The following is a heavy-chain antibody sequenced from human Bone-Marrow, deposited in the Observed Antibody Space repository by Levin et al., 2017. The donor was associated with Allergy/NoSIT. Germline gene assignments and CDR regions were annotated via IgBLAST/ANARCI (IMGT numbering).Heavy chain of an antibody. J-gene: IGHJ6*02. Sequence: PGGSLRLSCAASGFNFNRYWMSWVRQAPGRGLEWVASIRQDGSERSYVDSVKGRFTMSRDNAKKSLFLQMYSLRAEDTAVYYCARFSVGSYGHYYSYYAMDVWGQGTTVTVSS. CDR2: IRQDGSER. CDR3: ARFSVGSYGHYYSYYAMDV. V-gene: IGHV3-7*01. D-gene: IGHD3-16*01. CDR1: GFNFNRYW.